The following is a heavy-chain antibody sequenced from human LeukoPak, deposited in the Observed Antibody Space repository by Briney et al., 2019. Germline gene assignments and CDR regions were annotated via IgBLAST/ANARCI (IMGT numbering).Heavy chain of an antibody. D-gene: IGHD5-18*01. CDR3: ARERSRGYSYT. J-gene: IGHJ4*02. V-gene: IGHV3-53*01. Sequence: GGSLRLSCAASGVTFSTNYMSWVRQAPGKGLEWVSVIYSDGNTYYADSVKVRFTISRDNSKNTLYLQMNSLRVEDTAVYYCARERSRGYSYTWGQGTLVTVSS. CDR1: GVTFSTNY. CDR2: IYSDGNT.